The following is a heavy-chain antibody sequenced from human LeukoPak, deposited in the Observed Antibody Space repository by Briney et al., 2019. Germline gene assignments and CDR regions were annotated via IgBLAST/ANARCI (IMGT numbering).Heavy chain of an antibody. CDR1: GFTFSDYY. CDR2: ISSSGSTI. J-gene: IGHJ4*02. Sequence: GGSLRLPCAASGFTFSDYYMSWIRQAPGKGLEWVSYISSSGSTIYYADSVKGRFTISRDNAKNSLYLQMNSLRAEDTAVYYCARGGVLWVSANLFDYWGQGTLVTVSS. V-gene: IGHV3-11*01. CDR3: ARGGVLWVSANLFDY. D-gene: IGHD2/OR15-2a*01.